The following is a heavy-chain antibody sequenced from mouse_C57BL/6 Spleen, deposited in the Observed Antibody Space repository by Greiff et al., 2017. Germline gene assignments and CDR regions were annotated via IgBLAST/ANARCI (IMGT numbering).Heavy chain of an antibody. D-gene: IGHD1-1*02. V-gene: IGHV1-15*01. J-gene: IGHJ3*01. CDR2: IDPETGGP. CDR1: GYTFTDYE. CDR3: TRYGPAWFAY. Sequence: QVQLQQSGAELVRPGASVTLSCKASGYTFTDYEMHWVQQTPVHGLEWIGAIDPETGGPAYHQTFKGQDILTADKSSSTAYMELRSLTSEDSAVYYCTRYGPAWFAYWGQGTLVTVSA.